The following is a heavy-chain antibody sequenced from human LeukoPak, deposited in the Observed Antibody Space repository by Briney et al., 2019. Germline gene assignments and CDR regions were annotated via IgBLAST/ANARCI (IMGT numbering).Heavy chain of an antibody. J-gene: IGHJ4*02. D-gene: IGHD6-13*01. CDR1: GFTFSSYA. V-gene: IGHV3-23*01. CDR2: ITSSGTYR. Sequence: GGSLRLSCTASGFTFSSYAMSWVRQAAGKGQEWVSGITSSGTYRYYAGSVKGRFTISRDNSKDTLYLEMNSLRAEDTAIYYCARDEDPYSISWYLFDYWGQGTLVAVS. CDR3: ARDEDPYSISWYLFDY.